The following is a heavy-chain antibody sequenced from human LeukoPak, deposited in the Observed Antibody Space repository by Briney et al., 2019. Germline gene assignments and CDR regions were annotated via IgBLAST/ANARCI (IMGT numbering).Heavy chain of an antibody. V-gene: IGHV4-39*01. CDR2: IYYSGST. CDR3: ARHRATMVRGVSIYYYYYYIDV. J-gene: IGHJ6*03. D-gene: IGHD3-10*01. CDR1: GGSISSSGYY. Sequence: SETLSLTCTVSGGSISSSGYYWGWIRQPPGKGLEWIGSIYYSGSTYYNPSLKSRVTISVDTSKNQFSLKLSSVTAADTAVYYCARHRATMVRGVSIYYYYYYIDVWGKGTTVTISS.